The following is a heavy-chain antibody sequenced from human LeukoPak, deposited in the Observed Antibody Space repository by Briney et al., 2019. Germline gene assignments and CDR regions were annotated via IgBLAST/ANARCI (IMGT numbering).Heavy chain of an antibody. D-gene: IGHD3-3*01. CDR1: GYTFTSYG. CDR3: ARVHSLKWRLYYFDY. CDR2: ISAYNGNT. Sequence: AASVKVSCKASGYTFTSYGISWVRQAPGQGLEWMGWISAYNGNTNYAQKLQGRVTMTTDTSTSTAYMELRSLRSDDTAVYYCARVHSLKWRLYYFDYWGQGTLVTVSS. V-gene: IGHV1-18*01. J-gene: IGHJ4*02.